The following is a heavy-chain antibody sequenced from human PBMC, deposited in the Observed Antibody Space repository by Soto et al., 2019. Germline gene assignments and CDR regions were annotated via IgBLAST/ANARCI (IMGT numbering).Heavy chain of an antibody. CDR3: ARKGGVVIAATPLRDYYYGMDV. V-gene: IGHV3-33*01. Sequence: QVQLVESGGGVVQPGRSLRLSCAASGFTFSSYGMHWVRQAPGKGLEWVAVIWSDGSNKDYADSVKGRFTISRDNSKNTLYLQMNSLRAEDTAVYYCARKGGVVIAATPLRDYYYGMDVWGQGTTVIVSS. D-gene: IGHD2-15*01. CDR1: GFTFSSYG. CDR2: IWSDGSNK. J-gene: IGHJ6*02.